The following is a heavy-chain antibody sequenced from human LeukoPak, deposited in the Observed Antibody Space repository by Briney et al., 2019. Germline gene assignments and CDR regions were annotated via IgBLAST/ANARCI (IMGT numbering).Heavy chain of an antibody. J-gene: IGHJ3*02. D-gene: IGHD6-13*01. CDR2: IYYSGST. CDR3: ARDPYSSSQYQYDAFDI. CDR1: GGSISSGGYS. V-gene: IGHV4-30-4*07. Sequence: SETLSLTCAVSGGSISSGGYSWSWIRQPPGKGLEWIGYIYYSGSTYYNPSLKSRVTISVDTSKNQFSLKLSSVTAADTAVYYCARDPYSSSQYQYDAFDIWGQGTMVTVSS.